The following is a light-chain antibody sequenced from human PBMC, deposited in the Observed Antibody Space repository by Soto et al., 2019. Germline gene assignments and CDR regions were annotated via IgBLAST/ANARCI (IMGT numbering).Light chain of an antibody. Sequence: QSALTPPPSASGSPGQSVTISCTGTSSDVGGYNYVSWYQQHPGKAPRLMIYEVNKRPSGVPYRFSGSKSGNTASLTVSGLQADDEAVYYCSSYAGNNLLVFGGGTQLTVL. J-gene: IGLJ2*01. CDR2: EVN. CDR3: SSYAGNNLLV. V-gene: IGLV2-8*01. CDR1: SSDVGGYNY.